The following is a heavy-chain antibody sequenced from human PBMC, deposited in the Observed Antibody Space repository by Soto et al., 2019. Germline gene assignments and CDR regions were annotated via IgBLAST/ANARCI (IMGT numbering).Heavy chain of an antibody. D-gene: IGHD3-3*01. CDR1: GYTFTSYG. CDR2: IYYSGST. Sequence: SCKASGYTFTSYGISWVRQAPGQGLEWIGYIYYSGSTNYNPSLKSRVTISVDTSKNQFSLKLSSVTAADTAVYYCASQTYYDFWSGYYPHFDYWGQGTLVTVSS. CDR3: ASQTYYDFWSGYYPHFDY. V-gene: IGHV4-59*08. J-gene: IGHJ4*02.